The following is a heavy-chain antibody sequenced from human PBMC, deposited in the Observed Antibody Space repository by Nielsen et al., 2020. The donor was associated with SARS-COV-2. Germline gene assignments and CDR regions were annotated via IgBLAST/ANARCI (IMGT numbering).Heavy chain of an antibody. CDR1: GYTLTELS. D-gene: IGHD1-26*01. J-gene: IGHJ4*02. V-gene: IGHV1-24*01. Sequence: ALVKVSCKVSGYTLTELSMHWVRQAPGKGLEWMGGFDPEDGETIYAQKFQGRVTMTEDTSTDTAYMELSSLRSDDTAVYYCARDASGMELLKDYFDYWGQGTLVTVSS. CDR3: ARDASGMELLKDYFDY. CDR2: FDPEDGET.